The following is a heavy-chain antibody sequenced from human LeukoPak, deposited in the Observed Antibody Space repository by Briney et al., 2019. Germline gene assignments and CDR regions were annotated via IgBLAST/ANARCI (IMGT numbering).Heavy chain of an antibody. V-gene: IGHV4-59*10. CDR3: ARVKWELTYYYYYYYMDV. CDR2: IYTSGST. J-gene: IGHJ6*03. D-gene: IGHD1-26*01. Sequence: PSETLSLACAVYRGSFSGYYWSWIRQPAGKGLEWIGRIYTSGSTNYNPSLKSRVTMSVDTSKNQFSLKLSSVTAADTAVYYCARVKWELTYYYYYYYMDVWGKGTTVTVSS. CDR1: RGSFSGYY.